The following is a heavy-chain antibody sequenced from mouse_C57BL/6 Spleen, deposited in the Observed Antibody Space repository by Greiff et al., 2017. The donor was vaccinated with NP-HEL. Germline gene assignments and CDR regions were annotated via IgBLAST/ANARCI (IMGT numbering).Heavy chain of an antibody. V-gene: IGHV7-3*01. CDR3: ARYDYGSSLYWYFDV. J-gene: IGHJ1*03. CDR1: GFTFTDYY. CDR2: IRNKANGYTT. Sequence: EVMLVESGGGLVQPGGSLSLSCAASGFTFTDYYMSWVRQPPGEALEWLGFIRNKANGYTTEYSASVKGRFTISRDNSQSILYLQMNALRAEDSATYYCARYDYGSSLYWYFDVWGTGTTVTVSS. D-gene: IGHD1-1*01.